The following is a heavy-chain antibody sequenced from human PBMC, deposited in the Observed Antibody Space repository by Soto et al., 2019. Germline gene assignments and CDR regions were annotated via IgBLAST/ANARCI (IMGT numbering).Heavy chain of an antibody. Sequence: QVQLQESGPGLVKPSGTLSLTCAVSGGSISSSNWWSWVRQPPGKGLEWIGEIYHSGSTNYNPSLTSRVTISVDKSKNQFSLKLSAVTAADTAVYYCARGTEAGSYYYGSGSYPLDYWGQGTLVTVSS. CDR3: ARGTEAGSYYYGSGSYPLDY. D-gene: IGHD3-10*01. CDR1: GGSISSSNW. V-gene: IGHV4-4*02. J-gene: IGHJ4*02. CDR2: IYHSGST.